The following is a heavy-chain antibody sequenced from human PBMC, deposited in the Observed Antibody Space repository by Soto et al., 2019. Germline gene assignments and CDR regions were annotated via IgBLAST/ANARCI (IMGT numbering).Heavy chain of an antibody. Sequence: TSETRSLTCTVCGGSVSSGSSYWSWIRQPPGKGLEWIGYIYYSGSTNYNPSLKSRVTISVDTSKNQFSLKLSSVTAADTAVYYCARDLDGYGDYVVYYWGQGTLVTVSS. CDR1: GGSVSSGSSY. V-gene: IGHV4-61*01. J-gene: IGHJ4*02. D-gene: IGHD4-17*01. CDR2: IYYSGST. CDR3: ARDLDGYGDYVVYY.